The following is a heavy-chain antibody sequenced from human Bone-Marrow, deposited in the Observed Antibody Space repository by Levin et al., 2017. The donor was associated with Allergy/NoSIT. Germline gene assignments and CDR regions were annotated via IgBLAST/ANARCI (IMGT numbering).Heavy chain of an antibody. D-gene: IGHD2/OR15-2a*01. CDR2: FILLFGTA. J-gene: IGHJ6*02. CDR1: GGTFSNDA. Sequence: ASVKVSCKASGGTFSNDAISWVRQAPGQGLEWVGGFILLFGTANYAQKFQGRVTITADKSTSTASLEMSSLTSADTAVYYCARASWSSVIVPRWDMDVWGQGTTVTVSS. CDR3: ARASWSSVIVPRWDMDV. V-gene: IGHV1-69*06.